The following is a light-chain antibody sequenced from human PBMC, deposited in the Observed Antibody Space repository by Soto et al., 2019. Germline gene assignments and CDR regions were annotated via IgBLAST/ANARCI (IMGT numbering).Light chain of an antibody. CDR3: SSYTRSDTRV. Sequence: QSALTQPASVSGSPGQSITIYCTGTSSDVGGYEFVSWFQQHPGKAPKLIIYEVSNRPSGISNRFSGSKSGNTASLTISGLQAEDEADYYCSSYTRSDTRVFGTGTKVTVL. V-gene: IGLV2-14*01. CDR1: SSDVGGYEF. CDR2: EVS. J-gene: IGLJ1*01.